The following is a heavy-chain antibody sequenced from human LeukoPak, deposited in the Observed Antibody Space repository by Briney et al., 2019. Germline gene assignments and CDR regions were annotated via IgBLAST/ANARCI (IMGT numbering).Heavy chain of an antibody. CDR3: AREFDY. V-gene: IGHV3-7*03. CDR1: GFTFGKYW. J-gene: IGHJ4*02. CDR2: IKLDGSEK. Sequence: PGGSLRLSCVASGFTFGKYWMSWVRQAPGKGLEWVANIKLDGSEKNYVDSVKGRFTISRDNSKNTLYLEMNSLRAEDTAVYYCAREFDYWGQGTLVTVSS.